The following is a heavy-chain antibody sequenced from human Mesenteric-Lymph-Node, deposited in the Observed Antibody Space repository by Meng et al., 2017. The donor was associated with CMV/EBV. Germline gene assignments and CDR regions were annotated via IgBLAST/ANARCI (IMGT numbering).Heavy chain of an antibody. V-gene: IGHV4-39*01. D-gene: IGHD2-2*01. CDR3: ARHGDCSTASCYPTAFYYFDY. Sequence: SETLSLTCTVSGGSISSSSYYWGWIRQPPGKGLEWIGSLYYTGSTYYNPSLKSRVTISVDTSKNQFSLKLTSVTAADTAVYYCARHGDCSTASCYPTAFYYFDYWGQGPLVTFSS. CDR2: LYYTGST. CDR1: GGSISSSSYY. J-gene: IGHJ4*02.